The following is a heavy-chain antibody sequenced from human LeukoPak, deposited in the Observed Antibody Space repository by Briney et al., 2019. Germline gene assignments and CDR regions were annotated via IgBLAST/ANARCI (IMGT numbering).Heavy chain of an antibody. CDR1: GYIFTGYG. CDR2: INPSGGDT. CDR3: ARENGGEDY. Sequence: ASVKVSCKSSGYIFTGYGITWVRQAPGQGLEWMGMINPSGGDTTYAQKLQGRVTMTRDTSTSTVYMELSSLRSEDTAVYYCARENGGEDYWGQGTLVTVSS. D-gene: IGHD2-21*01. J-gene: IGHJ4*02. V-gene: IGHV1-46*01.